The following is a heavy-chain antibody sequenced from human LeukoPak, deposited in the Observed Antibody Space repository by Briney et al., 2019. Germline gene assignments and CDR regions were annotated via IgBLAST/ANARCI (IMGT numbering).Heavy chain of an antibody. J-gene: IGHJ4*02. V-gene: IGHV1-18*01. CDR3: ARDQSSSGWLYYFDY. CDR2: ISAYNGNT. D-gene: IGHD6-19*01. Sequence: ASVKVSCKASGYTFTSYGISWVRQAPGQGLEWMGWISAYNGNTNYAQKLQGRVTMTTDTSTSTAYMEPRSLRSDDTAVYYCARDQSSSGWLYYFDYWGQGTLVTVSS. CDR1: GYTFTSYG.